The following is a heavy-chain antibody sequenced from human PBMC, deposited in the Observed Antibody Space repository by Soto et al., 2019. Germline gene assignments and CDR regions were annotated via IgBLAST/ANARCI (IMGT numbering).Heavy chain of an antibody. CDR1: GFTFSSYS. D-gene: IGHD6-6*01. J-gene: IGHJ6*03. V-gene: IGHV3-21*04. Sequence: GGSLRLSCAASGFTFSSYSMNWVRQAPGKGLEWVSSIISSGSYTYYADSVKGRFTISRHNSKNTLYLQMNSLRAEDTAVYYCARSSSSGYYYYYMDVWGKGTTVTVSS. CDR2: IISSGSYT. CDR3: ARSSSSGYYYYYMDV.